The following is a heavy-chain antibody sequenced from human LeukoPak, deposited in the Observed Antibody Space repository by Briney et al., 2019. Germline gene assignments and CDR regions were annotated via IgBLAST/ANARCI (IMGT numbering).Heavy chain of an antibody. Sequence: SETLSLTCTVSGGSISSYYWSWIRQPPGKGLEWIGEINHSGSTKYNPSLKSRVTISVDTSKNQFSLKLSSVTAADTAVYYCARVAGFGQTAENYFDYWGQGTLVTVSS. CDR1: GGSISSYY. CDR2: INHSGST. J-gene: IGHJ4*02. D-gene: IGHD6-19*01. CDR3: ARVAGFGQTAENYFDY. V-gene: IGHV4-34*01.